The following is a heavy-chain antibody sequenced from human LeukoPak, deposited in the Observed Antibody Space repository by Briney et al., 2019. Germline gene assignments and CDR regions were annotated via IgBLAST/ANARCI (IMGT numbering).Heavy chain of an antibody. CDR3: TKVSTTGVGGRGYFDQ. D-gene: IGHD1-1*01. V-gene: IGHV3-23*01. J-gene: IGHJ4*02. CDR1: GFTFTNYA. CDR2: ITYRSAGDST. Sequence: GGSLRLSCAASGFTFTNYAMSWVRQTPGKGLEGVSFITYRSAGDSTYYADSVRGRFTISRDSSKSTLYLQMNSLRAEDTAVYYCTKVSTTGVGGRGYFDQWGQGTQVTVSS.